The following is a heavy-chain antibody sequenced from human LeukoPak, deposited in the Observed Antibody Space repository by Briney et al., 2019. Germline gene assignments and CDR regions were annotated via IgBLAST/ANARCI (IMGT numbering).Heavy chain of an antibody. J-gene: IGHJ4*02. CDR2: INHSGST. CDR1: GGSFSGYY. D-gene: IGHD3-22*01. Sequence: SETLSLTCAVYGGSFSGYYWSWIRQPPGKGLEWIGEINHSGSTNYNPSLKSRVTISVDTSKNQFSLKLSSVTAADTAVYYCARVDYDSSGYYLIDYWGQGTLVTVSS. CDR3: ARVDYDSSGYYLIDY. V-gene: IGHV4-34*01.